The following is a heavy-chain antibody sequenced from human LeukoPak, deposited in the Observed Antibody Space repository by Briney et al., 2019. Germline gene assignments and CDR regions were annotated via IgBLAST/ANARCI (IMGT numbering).Heavy chain of an antibody. CDR3: AKGAGGFSYYNWFDP. D-gene: IGHD5-18*01. Sequence: SETLSLTCTVSGGSISSSPHYWGWIRQPPGKGLEWIGSIYYSGTTHYNPSLESRVTISVDTSKNQFSLKLASVTAADTAIYYCAKGAGGFSYYNWFDPWGQGTLVTVSS. CDR2: IYYSGTT. CDR1: GGSISSSPHY. V-gene: IGHV4-39*07. J-gene: IGHJ5*02.